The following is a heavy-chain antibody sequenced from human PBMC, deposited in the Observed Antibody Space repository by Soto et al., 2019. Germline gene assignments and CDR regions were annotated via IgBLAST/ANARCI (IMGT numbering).Heavy chain of an antibody. D-gene: IGHD1-26*01. V-gene: IGHV3-15*07. Sequence: EVQLVESGGGLVKPGGSLRLSCAASGFTFSNAWMNWVRQAPGKGLEWVGRIKSKTDGGTTDYAAPVKGRFTISRDDSKNTLYLQMNSLKTEETAVYYCTMPGGSYHVGAFDIWGQGTMVTVSS. J-gene: IGHJ3*02. CDR3: TMPGGSYHVGAFDI. CDR2: IKSKTDGGTT. CDR1: GFTFSNAW.